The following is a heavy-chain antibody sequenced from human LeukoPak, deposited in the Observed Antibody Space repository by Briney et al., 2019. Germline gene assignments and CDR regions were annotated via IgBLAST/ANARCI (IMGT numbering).Heavy chain of an antibody. CDR1: GFTFSSYS. V-gene: IGHV3-7*01. J-gene: IGHJ6*03. D-gene: IGHD2-21*01. Sequence: QPGGSLRLSCAASGFTFSSYSMSWVRQAPGKGLEWVANIKQDGSEKYYVDSVKGRFTISRDNAKNSLYLQMNSLRAEDTAVYYCATFPPYYYYYYYMDVWGKGTTVTVSS. CDR3: ATFPPYYYYYYYMDV. CDR2: IKQDGSEK.